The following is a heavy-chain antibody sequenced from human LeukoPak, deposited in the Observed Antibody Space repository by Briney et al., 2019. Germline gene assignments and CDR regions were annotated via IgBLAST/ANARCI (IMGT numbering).Heavy chain of an antibody. D-gene: IGHD3-9*01. J-gene: IGHJ4*02. CDR2: ISGSGGST. CDR3: AIHYDILTGYYTAFDY. CDR1: GFTFSSYA. V-gene: IGHV3-23*01. Sequence: GGSLRLSCAASGFTFSSYAMSWVRQAPGKGLEWVSAISGSGGSTYYADSVKGRSTISRDNSKNTLYLQMNSLRAEDTAVYYCAIHYDILTGYYTAFDYWGQGTLVTVSS.